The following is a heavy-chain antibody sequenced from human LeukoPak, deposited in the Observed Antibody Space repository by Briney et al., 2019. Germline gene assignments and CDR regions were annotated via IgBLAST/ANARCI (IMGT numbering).Heavy chain of an antibody. V-gene: IGHV4-34*01. CDR3: AELGITMIGGV. CDR1: GGSFGGYY. CDR2: INDSGSS. J-gene: IGHJ6*04. Sequence: PSETLSLTCAVYGGSFGGYYWSWIRQPPGKGLEWIGEINDSGSSNYIPSLKSRVTISVDRSKNQFSLWLSSVTAADTAVYYCAELGITMIGGVWGKGTTVTISS. D-gene: IGHD3-10*02.